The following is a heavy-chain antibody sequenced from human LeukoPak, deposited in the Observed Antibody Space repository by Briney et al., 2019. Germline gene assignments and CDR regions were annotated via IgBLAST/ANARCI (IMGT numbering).Heavy chain of an antibody. CDR1: GYSISSGHY. CDR2: IYHSGST. V-gene: IGHV4-38-2*02. J-gene: IGHJ4*02. Sequence: SETLSLTCTVSGYSISSGHYWGWIRQPPGKGLEWIGSIYHSGSTYYNPSLKSRVTISVDTSKNQFSLILSSVTAADTAVYFCARARLSIVRGITNFDYWGQGTVVTVSS. CDR3: ARARLSIVRGITNFDY. D-gene: IGHD3-10*01.